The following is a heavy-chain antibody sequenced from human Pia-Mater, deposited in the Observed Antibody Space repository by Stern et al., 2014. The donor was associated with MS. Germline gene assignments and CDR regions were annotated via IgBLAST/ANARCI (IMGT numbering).Heavy chain of an antibody. V-gene: IGHV1-3*01. J-gene: IGHJ4*02. Sequence: QVQLGQSGAEVLKPGASGKVSCKASGYTFTSYAIPWVRQAPGQRPEWMGWINGGNGNTAYSQKFQERVIITRDTSATTVSMELASLTFEDTAMYFCARDPFNYWGQGTLVTVSS. CDR3: ARDPFNY. CDR2: INGGNGNT. CDR1: GYTFTSYA.